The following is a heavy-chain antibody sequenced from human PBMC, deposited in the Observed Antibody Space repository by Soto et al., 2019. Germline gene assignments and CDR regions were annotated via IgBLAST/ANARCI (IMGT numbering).Heavy chain of an antibody. Sequence: EVQLLESGGGLVQPGGSLRLSCAASGFTFIVSAMSWVRQAPGKGLEHVASITRSGSEAFYGDSVRGRFSMSRDNSKNMLILEMNSLRVEDTARSYCEKDGDDSGWYWESWGQGALVTVFS. CDR1: GFTFIVSA. CDR2: ITRSGSEA. CDR3: EKDGDDSGWYWES. D-gene: IGHD6-19*01. J-gene: IGHJ1*01. V-gene: IGHV3-23*01.